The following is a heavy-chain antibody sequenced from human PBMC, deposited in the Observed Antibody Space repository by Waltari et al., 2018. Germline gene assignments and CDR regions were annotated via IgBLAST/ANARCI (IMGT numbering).Heavy chain of an antibody. J-gene: IGHJ4*02. CDR3: ARGLDSSSWYGGGY. V-gene: IGHV1-18*01. CDR1: GYTFTSYG. D-gene: IGHD6-13*01. Sequence: QVQLVQSGAEVKKPGASVKVYCKASGYTFTSYGISWVRKAPGTGREWMGWSSAYNGNTNYAQKRKGRVTRTTDTSTSTAYMERRSLRSDDTAVYYCARGLDSSSWYGGGYWGQGTLVTVSS. CDR2: SSAYNGNT.